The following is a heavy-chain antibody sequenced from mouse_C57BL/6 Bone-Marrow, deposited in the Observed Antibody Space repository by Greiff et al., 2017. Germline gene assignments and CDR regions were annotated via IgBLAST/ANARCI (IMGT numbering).Heavy chain of an antibody. CDR2: IYPGGGYT. J-gene: IGHJ3*01. V-gene: IGHV1-63*01. D-gene: IGHD2-4*01. Sequence: QVQLKESGAELVRPGTSVKMSCKASGYTFTNYWIGWAKQRPGHGLEWIGDIYPGGGYTNYNEKFKGKATLTADKSSSTAYMQFSSLTSEDSAIYYCARSIYYDYGFAYWGQGTLVTVSA. CDR3: ARSIYYDYGFAY. CDR1: GYTFTNYW.